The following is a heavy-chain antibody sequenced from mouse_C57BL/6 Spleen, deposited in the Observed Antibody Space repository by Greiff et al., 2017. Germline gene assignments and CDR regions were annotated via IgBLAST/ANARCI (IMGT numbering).Heavy chain of an antibody. V-gene: IGHV1-18*01. CDR1: GYTFTDYN. Sequence: VQLQQSGPELVKPGASVKIPCKASGYTFTDYNMDWVKQSHGKSLEWIGDINPNNGGTIYNQKFKGKATLTVDKSSSTAYMELRSLTSEDTAVYYCARSPSSGDSYARDYWGQGTSVTVSS. CDR2: INPNNGGT. D-gene: IGHD3-2*02. J-gene: IGHJ4*01. CDR3: ARSPSSGDSYARDY.